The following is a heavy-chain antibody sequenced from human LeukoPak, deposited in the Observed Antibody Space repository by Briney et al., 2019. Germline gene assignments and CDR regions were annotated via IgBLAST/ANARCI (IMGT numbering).Heavy chain of an antibody. CDR3: TRDRSALDT. Sequence: SETLSLTCTVSGASISSYFWTWIRQSPGKGLEWIGYISNIGSTNYNPSLKSRVTISGDTSKNQFSLKLSSVTAADTAVYYCTRDRSALDTWGQGTMVTGSS. CDR2: ISNIGST. CDR1: GASISSYF. J-gene: IGHJ3*02. V-gene: IGHV4-59*01.